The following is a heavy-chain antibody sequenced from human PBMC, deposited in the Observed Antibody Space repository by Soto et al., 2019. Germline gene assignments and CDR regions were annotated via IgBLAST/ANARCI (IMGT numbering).Heavy chain of an antibody. J-gene: IGHJ5*02. CDR1: GFTFRNYA. Sequence: EVQLLESGGGLVQPGGSLRLSCAASGFTFRNYAMGWVRQAPGKGLEWVSAITGNGGVTNYADSVKGRFTISRDNSKDTLYLQMNSLRAEDTALYYCAKGVYKLVCRYFDPWGQGTLVTVSS. D-gene: IGHD6-6*01. CDR2: ITGNGGVT. V-gene: IGHV3-23*01. CDR3: AKGVYKLVCRYFDP.